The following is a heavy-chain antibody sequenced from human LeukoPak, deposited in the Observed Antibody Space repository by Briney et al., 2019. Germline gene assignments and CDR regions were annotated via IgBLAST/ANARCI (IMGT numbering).Heavy chain of an antibody. CDR1: GYTFTGYY. CDR3: AREYYYDSSGYYQYYFDY. V-gene: IGHV1-2*04. D-gene: IGHD3-22*01. J-gene: IGHJ4*02. CDR2: INPNSGGT. Sequence: ASVKVSCKASGYTFTGYYMHWVRQAPGQGLEWMGWINPNSGGTNYAQKFQGWVTMTRDTSISTAYMELSRLRSDDTAVYYCAREYYYDSSGYYQYYFDYWGQGTLVTVSS.